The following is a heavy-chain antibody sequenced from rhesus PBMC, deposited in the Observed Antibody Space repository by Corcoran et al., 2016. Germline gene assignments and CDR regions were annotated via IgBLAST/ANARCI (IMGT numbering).Heavy chain of an antibody. CDR3: ARDGYSGSWRFDY. Sequence: QVQLQESGPGLVKPSETLSHTCAVSASSIGSTYWRWIRQPPGKGLEWIGYIYGRRGSTYYNPSLKSRVTISTDTSKNQFSLKLSSVTAADTAVYYCARDGYSGSWRFDYWGQGVLVTVSS. D-gene: IGHD6-25*01. CDR2: IYGRRGST. J-gene: IGHJ4*01. V-gene: IGHV4-147*01. CDR1: ASSIGSTY.